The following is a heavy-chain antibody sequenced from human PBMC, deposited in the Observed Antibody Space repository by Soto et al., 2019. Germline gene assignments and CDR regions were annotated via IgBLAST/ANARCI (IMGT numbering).Heavy chain of an antibody. D-gene: IGHD3-16*02. V-gene: IGHV4-34*01. Sequence: SETLSLTCAVYGGSFSGYYWSWIRQPPGKGLEWIGEINHSGSTNYNPSLKSRVTISVDTPKNQFSLKLSSVTAADTAVYYCASSDDYVWGSYRYTDPDAFDIWGQGTMVTVSS. CDR2: INHSGST. J-gene: IGHJ3*02. CDR1: GGSFSGYY. CDR3: ASSDDYVWGSYRYTDPDAFDI.